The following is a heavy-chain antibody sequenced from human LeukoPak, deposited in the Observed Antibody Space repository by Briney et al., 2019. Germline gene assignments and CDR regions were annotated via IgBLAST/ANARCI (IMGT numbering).Heavy chain of an antibody. CDR1: GGSISSSNW. CDR2: IYHSGST. D-gene: IGHD3-10*01. CDR3: ARIFSGYYGSGSRYTFDY. V-gene: IGHV4-4*02. J-gene: IGHJ4*02. Sequence: PSETLSLTCAVSGGSISSSNWWSWVRQPPGKGLEWIGEIYHSGSTNYNPSLKSRVTISVDKSKNQFSLKLSSVTAADTAVYYCARIFSGYYGSGSRYTFDYWGQGTLVTVSS.